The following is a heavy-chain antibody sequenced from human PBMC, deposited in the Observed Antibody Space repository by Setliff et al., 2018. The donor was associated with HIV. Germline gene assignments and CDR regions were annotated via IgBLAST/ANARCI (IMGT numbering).Heavy chain of an antibody. CDR3: ASAGSGTRAPPRY. J-gene: IGHJ4*02. Sequence: PSETLSLTCAVSGDSINNSTYYWGWIRQPPGKGLEWIGGFYYSGTSYYNPSLRSRLTISVDTSKNQFSLKLTSVTAADTAVYYCASAGSGTRAPPRYWGQGTLVTVSS. CDR2: FYYSGTS. D-gene: IGHD1-1*01. V-gene: IGHV4-39*07. CDR1: GDSINNSTYY.